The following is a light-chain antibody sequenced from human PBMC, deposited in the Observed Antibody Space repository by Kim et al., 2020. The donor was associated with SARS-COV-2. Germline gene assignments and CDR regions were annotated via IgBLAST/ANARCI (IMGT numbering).Light chain of an antibody. CDR2: EDS. CDR3: ISYAGSTYV. J-gene: IGLJ1*01. V-gene: IGLV2-8*01. Sequence: PGQSVTLSCRGPSSDVGGYNNAYWYQTHRRKDPKLVLSEDSTRPSGLADRFSGSKSGNTASLTVSGLQAEDEADYYRISYAGSTYVFGTGSKVTVL. CDR1: SSDVGGYNN.